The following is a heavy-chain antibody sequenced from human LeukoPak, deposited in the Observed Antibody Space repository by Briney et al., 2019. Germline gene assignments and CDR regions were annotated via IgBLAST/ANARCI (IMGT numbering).Heavy chain of an antibody. V-gene: IGHV4-39*01. CDR3: ARHGGPSRDTTPGGFDY. CDR1: GGYISLSPYY. J-gene: IGHJ4*02. CDR2: VYYSGTT. Sequence: SETLSLTCTVSGGYISLSPYYWGWIRQPPGKGLEWIGSVYYSGTTKYNPSLKSRVTISIDASKNQFSLKLSSVTAADTAVYYCARHGGPSRDTTPGGFDYRGQGTLVTVSS. D-gene: IGHD3-16*01.